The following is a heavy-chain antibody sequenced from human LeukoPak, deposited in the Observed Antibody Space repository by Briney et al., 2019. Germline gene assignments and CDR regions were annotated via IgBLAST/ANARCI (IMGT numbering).Heavy chain of an antibody. CDR3: AKGTDPSGRQNFDF. J-gene: IGHJ4*02. D-gene: IGHD2-15*01. Sequence: PGGCLRLSCAASGFGFSSYAMHWVRQVPGKVPEWLSTIVGSGTGTFYSASLRGRFAISRDNSKNNLFLQLNSLSVADTAVYYCAKGTDPSGRQNFDFWGQGTLVTVSS. V-gene: IGHV3-23*01. CDR1: GFGFSSYA. CDR2: IVGSGTGT.